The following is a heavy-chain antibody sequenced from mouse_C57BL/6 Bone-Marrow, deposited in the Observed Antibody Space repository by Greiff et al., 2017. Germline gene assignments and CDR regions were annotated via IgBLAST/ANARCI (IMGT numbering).Heavy chain of an antibody. CDR2: INPNNGGT. V-gene: IGHV1-26*01. D-gene: IGHD1-1*01. Sequence: EVQLQQSGPELVKPGASVKISCKASGYTFTDYYMNWVKKSHGKSLEWIGDINPNNGGTSYNQKFKGKATLSVDRSSSTAYMEHRSLTAEDSAVYYCARREGFYYYGSSYPWYFDVWGTGTTVTVAS. J-gene: IGHJ1*03. CDR1: GYTFTDYY. CDR3: ARREGFYYYGSSYPWYFDV.